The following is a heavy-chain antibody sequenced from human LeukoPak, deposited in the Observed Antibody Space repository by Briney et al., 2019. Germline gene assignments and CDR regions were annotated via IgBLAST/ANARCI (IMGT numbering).Heavy chain of an antibody. CDR1: GFTFNSYA. D-gene: IGHD1-14*01. CDR3: AKVLTGSQDY. V-gene: IGHV3-23*01. J-gene: IGHJ4*02. Sequence: GGSLRLSCAASGFTFNSYALSWVRQAPGKRLEWVSTIGGGGENTYYADSVKGRFTISRDSSKNTVYLHMKSLRAEDTAVYFCAKVLTGSQDYWGQGTLVTVTS. CDR2: IGGGGENT.